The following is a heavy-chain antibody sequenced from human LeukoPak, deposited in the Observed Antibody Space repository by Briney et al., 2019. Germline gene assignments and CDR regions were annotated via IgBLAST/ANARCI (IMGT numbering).Heavy chain of an antibody. J-gene: IGHJ4*02. Sequence: GASVKVSCKASGGTFSSYAISGVRQAPGQGGEWMGGIIPIFGTANYAQKFQGRVTITTDESTSTAYMELSSLRSEDTAVYYCAPDYGGNLYWGQGTLVTVSS. CDR1: GGTFSSYA. V-gene: IGHV1-69*05. D-gene: IGHD4-23*01. CDR2: IIPIFGTA. CDR3: APDYGGNLY.